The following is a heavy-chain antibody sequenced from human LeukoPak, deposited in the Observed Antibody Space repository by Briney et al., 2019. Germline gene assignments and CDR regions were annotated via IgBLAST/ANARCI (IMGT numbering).Heavy chain of an antibody. CDR2: ISGSGGST. V-gene: IGHV3-23*01. J-gene: IGHJ4*02. D-gene: IGHD6-19*01. CDR3: AKAGPSIAVAGAGGDY. CDR1: GFTFSSYA. Sequence: GGSLRLSCAASGFTFSSYAMRWVREAPGKGLEGVSAISGSGGSTYYADSVKGRFTISRDNPKKTLYLQMHRLRAEDTAVYYCAKAGPSIAVAGAGGDYWGQGTLVTVSS.